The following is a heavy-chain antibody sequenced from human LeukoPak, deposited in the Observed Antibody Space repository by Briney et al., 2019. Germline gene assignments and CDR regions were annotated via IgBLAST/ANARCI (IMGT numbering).Heavy chain of an antibody. CDR2: ISSSSSYI. D-gene: IGHD6-13*01. Sequence: GGSLRLSCAASGFTFSSYSMNWVRRAPGKGLEWVSSISSSSSYIYYADSVKGRFTISRDNAKNSLYLQMNSLRAEDTAVYYCATSRGSWYPNWGQGTLVTVSS. V-gene: IGHV3-21*01. CDR1: GFTFSSYS. J-gene: IGHJ4*02. CDR3: ATSRGSWYPN.